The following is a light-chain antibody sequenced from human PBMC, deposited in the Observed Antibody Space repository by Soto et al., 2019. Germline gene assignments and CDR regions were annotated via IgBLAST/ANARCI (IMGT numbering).Light chain of an antibody. Sequence: DIQMAQSPSSLSGSIGGRGNTTLRGSQSISINLNWYRQKPGRAPQLLIYAATSLQSGVPSRFSGSGSGTDFTLTISSLQPEDFATYYCQQSFSIPSWTFGQGTKLEIK. CDR2: AAT. CDR1: QSISIN. V-gene: IGKV1-39*01. CDR3: QQSFSIPSWT. J-gene: IGKJ1*01.